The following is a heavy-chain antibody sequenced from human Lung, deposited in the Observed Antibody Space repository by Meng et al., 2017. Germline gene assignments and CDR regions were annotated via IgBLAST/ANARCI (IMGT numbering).Heavy chain of an antibody. CDR2: IYHRSSS. V-gene: IGHV4-4*02. J-gene: IGHJ4*02. D-gene: IGHD5-18*01. CDR1: ACCIICSNW. Sequence: QVQVQGVGPGVVVTWAGVSLTVSCNACCIICSNWWSWVRQPPRKELEWCGEIYHRSSSTSNPSQKSQVTISITKYKNKFSAKLGLVSVVYKDAAFYDSRGLWLDAQNFDYWGQGTLVTVSS. CDR3: DSRGLWLDAQNFDY.